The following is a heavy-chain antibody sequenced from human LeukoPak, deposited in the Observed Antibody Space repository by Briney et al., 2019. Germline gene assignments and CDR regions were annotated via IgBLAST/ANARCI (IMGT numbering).Heavy chain of an antibody. CDR2: IWSHGNEI. CDR1: GFTFSSFG. CDR3: VRGSGGDGYGYWGDN. J-gene: IGHJ4*02. D-gene: IGHD5-12*01. Sequence: GRSLRLSCAASGFTFSSFGMHWVRRAPGEGLEWVAVIWSHGNEIHYVDSVKGRFTISRDNFRNTLYLQMNSLRAEDSAVYYCVRGSGGDGYGYWGDNWGQGTLVTVSS. V-gene: IGHV3-33*01.